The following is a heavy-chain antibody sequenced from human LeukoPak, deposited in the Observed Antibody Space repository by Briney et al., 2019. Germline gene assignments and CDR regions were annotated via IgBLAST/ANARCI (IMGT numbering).Heavy chain of an antibody. CDR3: ARGGGMAYGSALSS. V-gene: IGHV4-34*01. Sequence: SETLSLTCAVYGGSFSGYYWSWIRQPPGRGLEWIGEINHSGSTNYNPSLKSRVTISVDTSKNQFSLKLSSVTAADTAVYYCARGGGMAYGSALSSWGQGTLVTASS. CDR2: INHSGST. D-gene: IGHD3-10*01. J-gene: IGHJ4*02. CDR1: GGSFSGYY.